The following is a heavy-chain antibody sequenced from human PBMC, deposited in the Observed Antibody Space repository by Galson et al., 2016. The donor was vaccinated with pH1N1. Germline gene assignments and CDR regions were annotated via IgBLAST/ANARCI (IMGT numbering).Heavy chain of an antibody. D-gene: IGHD2-21*01. V-gene: IGHV1-2*02. Sequence: SVKVSCKASGYTFTGHYMHWVRQAPGRGLEWMGWINPENGDTKYAQKFQDRVTMTRDTPNSTAYMEVNRLTSDDTAVYYCARIIRYSSGLDPWGQGTLVTVSS. CDR2: INPENGDT. J-gene: IGHJ5*02. CDR1: GYTFTGHY. CDR3: ARIIRYSSGLDP.